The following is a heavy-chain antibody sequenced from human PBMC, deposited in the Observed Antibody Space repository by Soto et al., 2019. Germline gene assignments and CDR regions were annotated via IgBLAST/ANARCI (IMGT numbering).Heavy chain of an antibody. CDR1: GFTFSNAW. Sequence: GGSLRLSCAASGFTFSNAWMNWVRQAPGKGLECVGRIKSKTDGGTTDYAAPVKGRFTISRDDSKNTLYLQMNSLKTEDTAVYYCTTDPGVLLWIGELYSHMDVWGRGTTVTVSS. V-gene: IGHV3-15*07. CDR2: IKSKTDGGTT. D-gene: IGHD3-10*01. CDR3: TTDPGVLLWIGELYSHMDV. J-gene: IGHJ6*02.